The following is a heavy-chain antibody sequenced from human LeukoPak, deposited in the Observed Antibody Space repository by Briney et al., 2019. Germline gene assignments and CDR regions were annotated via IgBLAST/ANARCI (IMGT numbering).Heavy chain of an antibody. CDR1: GYSFTSYW. CDR3: ARDHGYDSGGFDY. J-gene: IGHJ4*02. D-gene: IGHD3-22*01. Sequence: KISCKGSGYSFTSYWIGWVRQAPGQGLEWMGGIIPIFGTANYAQKFQGRVTITADESTSTAYMELSSLRSEDTAVYYCARDHGYDSGGFDYWGQGTLVTVSS. CDR2: IIPIFGTA. V-gene: IGHV1-69*01.